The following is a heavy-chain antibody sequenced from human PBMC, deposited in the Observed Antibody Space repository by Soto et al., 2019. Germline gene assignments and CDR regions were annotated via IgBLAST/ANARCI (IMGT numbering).Heavy chain of an antibody. Sequence: EVQLLESGGGLVQPGGSLRLSCAASGFTFSSYAMSWVRQAPGKGLEWVSAVSGSGGSTYYADSVKGRFTISRDNSKNTLYVLMNSLRAEDTDVYYCVRGGKWWTLDYWGQGSLVTVSS. J-gene: IGHJ4*02. D-gene: IGHD2-15*01. V-gene: IGHV3-23*01. CDR2: VSGSGGST. CDR1: GFTFSSYA. CDR3: VRGGKWWTLDY.